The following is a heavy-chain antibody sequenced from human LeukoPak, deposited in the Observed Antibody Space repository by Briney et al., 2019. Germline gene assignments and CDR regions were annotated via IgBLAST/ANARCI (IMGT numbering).Heavy chain of an antibody. CDR3: AKWGDYVILTGYYVSDF. Sequence: PGASLRLSCAASGFIFRNYAMSWVRQAPGKGLEWVSAITGSGDTTYYADSVKGRFTISRDNSKNTLYVEMNTLRAEDTAVYYCAKWGDYVILTGYYVSDFWGQGTLVTVSS. D-gene: IGHD3-9*01. CDR1: GFIFRNYA. CDR2: ITGSGDTT. V-gene: IGHV3-23*01. J-gene: IGHJ4*02.